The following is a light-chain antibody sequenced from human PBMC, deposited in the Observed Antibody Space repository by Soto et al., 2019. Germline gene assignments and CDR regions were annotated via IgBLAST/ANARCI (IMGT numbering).Light chain of an antibody. V-gene: IGLV2-11*01. CDR2: DVT. CDR3: CSYAGSYTWV. Sequence: QYALTQPRSVSGSPGQSVTISCTGNSSDVGDYHYVSWYQHHPGKAPKLMIYDVTKRPSGVPNRFSGSKSGNTASLTISGLQAEDEADYYCCSYAGSYTWVFGGGTKLTVL. CDR1: SSDVGDYHY. J-gene: IGLJ3*02.